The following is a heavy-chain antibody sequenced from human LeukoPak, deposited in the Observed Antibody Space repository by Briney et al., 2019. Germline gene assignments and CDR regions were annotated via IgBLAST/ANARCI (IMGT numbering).Heavy chain of an antibody. CDR3: ARRVASRGAAPFDY. Sequence: ASVKVSCKASGYTFTSYDINWVRQATGQGLEWMGWMNPNSGNTGYAQKFQGRVTMTRNTSISTAYMELSSLRSEDTAVYYCARRVASRGAAPFDYWGQGTLVTVSS. CDR1: GYTFTSYD. D-gene: IGHD3-10*01. V-gene: IGHV1-8*01. CDR2: MNPNSGNT. J-gene: IGHJ4*02.